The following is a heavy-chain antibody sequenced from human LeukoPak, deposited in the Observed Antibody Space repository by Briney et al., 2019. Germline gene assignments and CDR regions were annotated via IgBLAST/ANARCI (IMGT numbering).Heavy chain of an antibody. CDR3: ARVGVGHDAFDI. D-gene: IGHD3-3*01. J-gene: IGHJ3*02. Sequence: SETLSLTCTVSGYSISSGYYWGWIRQPPGKGLEWIGSIYHSGSTYYNPSLKSRVTISVDTSKNQFSLKLSSATAADTAVYYCARVGVGHDAFDIWGQGTMVTVSS. V-gene: IGHV4-38-2*02. CDR2: IYHSGST. CDR1: GYSISSGYY.